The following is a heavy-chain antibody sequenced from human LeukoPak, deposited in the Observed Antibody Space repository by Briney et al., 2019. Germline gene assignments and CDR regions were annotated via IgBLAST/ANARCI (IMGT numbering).Heavy chain of an antibody. CDR2: IRSKAYGGTT. V-gene: IGHV3-49*04. CDR1: GFTFGDYA. D-gene: IGHD3-22*01. J-gene: IGHJ5*02. CDR3: TRDYYDSSGYYP. Sequence: GGSLRLSCTASGFTFGDYAMSWVRQAPGKGLEWVGFIRSKAYGGTTEYAASVKGRFTISRDDSKSIAYLQINSLKTEDTAVYYCTRDYYDSSGYYPWGQGTLVTVSS.